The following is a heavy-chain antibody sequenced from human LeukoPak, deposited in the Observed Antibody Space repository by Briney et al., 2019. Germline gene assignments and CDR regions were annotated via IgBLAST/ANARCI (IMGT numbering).Heavy chain of an antibody. CDR3: ARDRHSSSWFDY. V-gene: IGHV4-59*01. Sequence: NPSETLSLTCTVSGGSISSYYWSWIRQPPGKGLEWIGYIYYSGSTNYNPSLKSRVTISVDTSKNQFSLKLSSVTAADTAVYYCARDRHSSSWFDYWGQGTLVTVSS. J-gene: IGHJ4*02. D-gene: IGHD6-13*01. CDR1: GGSISSYY. CDR2: IYYSGST.